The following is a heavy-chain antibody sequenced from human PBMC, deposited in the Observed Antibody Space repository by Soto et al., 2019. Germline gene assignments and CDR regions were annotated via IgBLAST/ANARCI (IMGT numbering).Heavy chain of an antibody. CDR2: INHSGST. Sequence: SETLSLTCTVSGGSISSGGYCWSWIRQHPGKGLEWIGDINHSGSTNYNPSLKSRVTISVDTSKNQFSLKLSSVTAADTAVYYCARGIHSLYYYYGMDVWGQGTTVTVSS. CDR1: GGSISSGGYC. V-gene: IGHV4-39*07. D-gene: IGHD5-18*01. J-gene: IGHJ6*02. CDR3: ARGIHSLYYYYGMDV.